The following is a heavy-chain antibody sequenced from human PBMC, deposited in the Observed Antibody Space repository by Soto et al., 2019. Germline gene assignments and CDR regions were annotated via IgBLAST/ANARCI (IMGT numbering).Heavy chain of an antibody. CDR3: AKLSAYSYGHY. CDR1: GITFSTYT. CDR2: ISGSGSST. V-gene: IGHV3-23*01. Sequence: PGGSLRLSCAASGITFSTYTMNWVRQAPGKGLEWVSGISGSGSSTYYADSMKGRFTISRDNSKNTLFLQMNSLRADDTAIYYCAKLSAYSYGHYWGQGTLVTVSS. D-gene: IGHD5-18*01. J-gene: IGHJ4*02.